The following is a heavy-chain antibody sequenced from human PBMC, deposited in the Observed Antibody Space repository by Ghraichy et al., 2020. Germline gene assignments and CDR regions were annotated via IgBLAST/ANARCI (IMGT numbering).Heavy chain of an antibody. Sequence: SVKVSCKASGGTFSSYAISWVRQAPGQGLEWMGGIIPIFGTANYAQKFQGRVTITADESTSTAYMELSSLRSEDTAVYYCARAGHDGYSSGWYGVDYWGQGTLVTVSS. J-gene: IGHJ4*02. V-gene: IGHV1-69*13. CDR2: IIPIFGTA. D-gene: IGHD6-19*01. CDR3: ARAGHDGYSSGWYGVDY. CDR1: GGTFSSYA.